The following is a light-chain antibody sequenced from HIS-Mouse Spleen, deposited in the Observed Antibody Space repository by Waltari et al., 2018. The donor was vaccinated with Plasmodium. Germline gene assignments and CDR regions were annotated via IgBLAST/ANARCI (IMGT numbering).Light chain of an antibody. CDR1: QGISSY. Sequence: DIQLTQSQSFLSASVGARVTITCRASQGISSYLAWYQQKPGKAPKLLIYAASTLQSGVPSSFSGSGSGTEFTLTISSLQPEDFATYYCQQLNSYPLTFGGGTKVEIK. CDR2: AAS. V-gene: IGKV1-9*01. J-gene: IGKJ4*01. CDR3: QQLNSYPLT.